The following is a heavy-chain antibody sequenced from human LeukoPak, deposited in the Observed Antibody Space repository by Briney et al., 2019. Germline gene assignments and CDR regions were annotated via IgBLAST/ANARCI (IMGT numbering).Heavy chain of an antibody. D-gene: IGHD6-13*01. CDR2: FCRSGCDT. V-gene: IGHV3-23*01. J-gene: IGHJ4*02. Sequence: PGGSLRLSCAASGFTFSTSAMSWVRQAPGKGLEWVSNFCRSGCDTYYSDSVKGRFTIFRDNAKNTLYLQMNSLRDEDTAVYYCAKGSLGSCYYFDYWGQGTLVTVSS. CDR3: AKGSLGSCYYFDY. CDR1: GFTFSTSA.